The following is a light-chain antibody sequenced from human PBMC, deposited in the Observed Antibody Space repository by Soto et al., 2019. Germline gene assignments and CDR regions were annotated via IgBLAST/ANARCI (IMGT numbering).Light chain of an antibody. CDR1: QSVSSSY. Sequence: EIVLTQSPGTLSLSPGERATLSCRASQSVSSSYLAWYQQKPGQAPRLLIYGASSRATGIPDRFSGSGSGTDFTLTISRLEPEDFAVYYCHQYGSSPPTFGQGTRLEMK. CDR2: GAS. J-gene: IGKJ5*01. V-gene: IGKV3-20*01. CDR3: HQYGSSPPT.